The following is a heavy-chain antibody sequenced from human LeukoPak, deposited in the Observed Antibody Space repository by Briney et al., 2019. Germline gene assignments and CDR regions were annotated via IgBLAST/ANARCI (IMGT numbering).Heavy chain of an antibody. CDR3: ARQDPSRTAYYFDY. V-gene: IGHV4-61*08. J-gene: IGHJ4*02. CDR2: IYYSGST. D-gene: IGHD2-15*01. Sequence: SETLSLTCTVSGGSISSGGYYWSWIRQPPGKGLEWIGYIYYSGSTNYNPSLKSRVTISVDTSKNQFSLKLSSVTAADTAVYYCARQDPSRTAYYFDYWGQGTLVTVSS. CDR1: GGSISSGGYY.